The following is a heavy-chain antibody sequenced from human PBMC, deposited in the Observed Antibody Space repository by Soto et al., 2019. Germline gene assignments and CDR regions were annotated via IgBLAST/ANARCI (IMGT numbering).Heavy chain of an antibody. J-gene: IGHJ4*02. V-gene: IGHV1-69*13. CDR2: IIPIFGTA. CDR1: GGTFSSYA. CDR3: ASGTDYYDSSGYYQCFDY. D-gene: IGHD3-22*01. Sequence: AASVKVSCKASGGTFSSYAISWVRQAPGQGLEWMGGIIPIFGTANYAQKFQGRVTITADESTSTAYMELSSLRSEDTAVYYCASGTDYYDSSGYYQCFDYWGQGTLVTVSS.